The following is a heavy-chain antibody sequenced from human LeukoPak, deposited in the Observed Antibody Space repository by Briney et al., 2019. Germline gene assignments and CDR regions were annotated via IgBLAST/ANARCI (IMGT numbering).Heavy chain of an antibody. Sequence: SETLSLTCTVSGGSISSYYWSWIRQPPGKGLEWIGYIYYSGSTNYNPSLKSRVTISVDTSKNQFSLKLSSVTAADTVVYYCARDWGWELDYWGQGTLVTVSS. CDR3: ARDWGWELDY. V-gene: IGHV4-59*01. D-gene: IGHD3-16*01. J-gene: IGHJ4*02. CDR2: IYYSGST. CDR1: GGSISSYY.